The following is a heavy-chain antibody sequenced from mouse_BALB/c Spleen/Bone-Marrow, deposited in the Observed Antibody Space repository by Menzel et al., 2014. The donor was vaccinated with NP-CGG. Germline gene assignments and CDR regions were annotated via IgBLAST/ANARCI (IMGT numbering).Heavy chain of an antibody. J-gene: IGHJ2*01. V-gene: IGHV1S81*02. CDR2: INPSNGGT. CDR1: GHTFTSYY. D-gene: IGHD4-1*01. CDR3: TRGRTWDFDY. Sequence: QVQLQQSGAELVKPGASEKLSCKASGHTFTSYYMYWVKQRPGQGLEWIGEINPSNGGTNFNEKFKSRATLTVDKSSSTAYMQLSSLTSEDSAVYYCTRGRTWDFDYWGQGTTLTVSS.